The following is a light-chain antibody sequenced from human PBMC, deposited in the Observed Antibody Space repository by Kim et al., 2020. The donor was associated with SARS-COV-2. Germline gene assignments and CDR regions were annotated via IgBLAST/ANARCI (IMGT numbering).Light chain of an antibody. J-gene: IGLJ3*02. CDR3: ATWDDTLSGAL. Sequence: RVTISCSGGPSNSGRSGVFWYQYLPEAAPKLLFYDTNVGPSGVPDRFSGSKSGTSASLAISGLRSDDEADYYCATWDDTLSGALFGGGTQLTVL. V-gene: IGLV1-47*01. CDR1: PSNSGRSG. CDR2: DTN.